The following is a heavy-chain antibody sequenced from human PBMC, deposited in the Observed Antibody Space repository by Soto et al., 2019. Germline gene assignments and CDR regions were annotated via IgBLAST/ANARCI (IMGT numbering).Heavy chain of an antibody. Sequence: LRLSCAASGFTFSAYYMNWVRQAPGEGLEWISYISSTSATIYYADSVQGRFTVSRDNARNSLFLHMSGLRDDDTAVYYCARGLRLEEVWFDAWGQGVLVTFSS. J-gene: IGHJ5*02. CDR1: GFTFSAYY. D-gene: IGHD1-1*01. CDR2: ISSTSATI. CDR3: ARGLRLEEVWFDA. V-gene: IGHV3-11*04.